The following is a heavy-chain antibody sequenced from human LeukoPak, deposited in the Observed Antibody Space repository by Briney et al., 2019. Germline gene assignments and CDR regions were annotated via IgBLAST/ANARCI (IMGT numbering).Heavy chain of an antibody. Sequence: GGSLRLYCAASGFTFSSYAMHWVRQAPGKGLEWVAVISYDGSNKYYADSVKGRFTISRDNSKNTLYLQMNSLRAEDTAVYYCARSPDDLGYYYGMDVWGQGTTVTVSS. CDR1: GFTFSSYA. CDR3: ARSPDDLGYYYGMDV. D-gene: IGHD3-3*01. V-gene: IGHV3-30-3*01. CDR2: ISYDGSNK. J-gene: IGHJ6*02.